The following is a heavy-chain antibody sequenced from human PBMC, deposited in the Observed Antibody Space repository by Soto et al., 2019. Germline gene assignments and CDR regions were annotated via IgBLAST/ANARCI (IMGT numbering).Heavy chain of an antibody. J-gene: IGHJ3*02. D-gene: IGHD2-15*01. V-gene: IGHV3-66*01. CDR3: AREPRYCRGGSCSITGDAFAI. CDR1: GFIVSDTY. Sequence: GGSLRLSCTASGFIVSDTYMNWVRQAPGKGLEWVSVISNRGDTHYADSVRGRFSLSRDIADNTLHLQMNNLRVEDTAVYYCAREPRYCRGGSCSITGDAFAIWGQGTMVIVSS. CDR2: ISNRGDT.